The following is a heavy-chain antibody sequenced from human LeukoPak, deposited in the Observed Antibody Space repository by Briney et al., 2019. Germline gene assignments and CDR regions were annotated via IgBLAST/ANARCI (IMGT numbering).Heavy chain of an antibody. CDR2: IHYSGST. J-gene: IGHJ4*02. V-gene: IGHV4-39*01. CDR3: ARLATTVRTFDY. CDR1: GGSISSSSYY. D-gene: IGHD4-17*01. Sequence: PSETLSLTCTVSGGSISSSSYYSGWIRQPPGKGLEWIGSIHYSGSTYYNPSLKSRVTISVDTSKNQFSLKLSSVPGADTAVYYCARLATTVRTFDYWGQGTLVTVSS.